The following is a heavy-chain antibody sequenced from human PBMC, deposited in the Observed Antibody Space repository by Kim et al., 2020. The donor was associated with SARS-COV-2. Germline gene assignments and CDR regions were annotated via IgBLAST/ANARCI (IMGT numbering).Heavy chain of an antibody. J-gene: IGHJ6*02. CDR3: AREGIERYFDWLLPYGMDV. V-gene: IGHV3-11*06. Sequence: GRFTISRDNAKNSLYLQMNSLRAEDTAVYYCAREGIERYFDWLLPYGMDVWGQGTTVTVSS. D-gene: IGHD3-9*01.